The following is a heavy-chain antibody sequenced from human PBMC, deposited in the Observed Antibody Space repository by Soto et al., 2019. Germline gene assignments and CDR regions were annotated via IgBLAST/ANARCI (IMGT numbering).Heavy chain of an antibody. CDR1: GFTFSSYS. Sequence: GGSLRLSCAASGFTFSSYSMNWVRQAPGRGLEWVSSISSSSSYIYYADSVKGRFTISRDNAKNSLYLQMNSLRAEDTAVYYCARDGGDGYKDYFDYWGQGTLVTVSS. V-gene: IGHV3-21*01. J-gene: IGHJ4*02. CDR2: ISSSSSYI. D-gene: IGHD5-12*01. CDR3: ARDGGDGYKDYFDY.